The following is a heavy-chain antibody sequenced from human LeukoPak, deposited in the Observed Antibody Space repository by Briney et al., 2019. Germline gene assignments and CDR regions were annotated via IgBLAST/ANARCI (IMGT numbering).Heavy chain of an antibody. D-gene: IGHD2-21*02. CDR3: AKSTCDGDCYSLFDH. CDR1: GFTFSSYW. J-gene: IGHJ4*02. Sequence: PGGSLRLSCAASGFTFSSYWMSWVRQAPGKGLEWVANIKQDGREKYYVDCVKGRFTISRDNSKNTLYLQMNSLRTEDTALYYCAKSTCDGDCYSLFDHWGQGTLVTVSS. CDR2: IKQDGREK. V-gene: IGHV3-7*01.